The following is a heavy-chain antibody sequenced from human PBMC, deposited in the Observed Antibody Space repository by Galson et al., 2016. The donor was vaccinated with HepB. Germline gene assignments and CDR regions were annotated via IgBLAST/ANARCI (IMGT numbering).Heavy chain of an antibody. J-gene: IGHJ4*02. CDR2: INNSGGRT. Sequence: SLRLSCAASEFTFTSYAMSWVRQAPGKGLEWVSSINNSGGRTRYADSVKGRFTISRDNSKNTLFLQMNSLRAEDTALYYCAKDRWTGQLLPHGFDYWGQGTLVTVSS. CDR3: AKDRWTGQLLPHGFDY. D-gene: IGHD6-6*01. V-gene: IGHV3-23*01. CDR1: EFTFTSYA.